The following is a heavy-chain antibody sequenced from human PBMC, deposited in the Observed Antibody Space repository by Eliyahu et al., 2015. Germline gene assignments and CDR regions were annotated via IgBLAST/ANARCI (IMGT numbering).Heavy chain of an antibody. CDR1: XFNFSPYG. V-gene: IGHV3-33*01. Sequence: QVQLVESGXGVVQSGRSLRLSCVASXFNFSPYGMHWVRXAPGKGLEWVAIIRHDGTSQLYGDSVRGRFTISRDNTKNTVYLQMNSLRGEDTAVYYCARDGGYREIDYWGQGTLVTVSS. D-gene: IGHD5-12*01. CDR3: ARDGGYREIDY. CDR2: IRHDGTSQ. J-gene: IGHJ4*02.